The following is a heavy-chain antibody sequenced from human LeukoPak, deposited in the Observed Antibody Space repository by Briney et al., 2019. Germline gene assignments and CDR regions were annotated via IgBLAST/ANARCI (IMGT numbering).Heavy chain of an antibody. CDR1: GGTFSSYA. D-gene: IGHD3-16*01. CDR2: IIPIFGTA. CDR3: ARDYPNLGELLNWFDP. Sequence: SVKVSCKASGGTFSSYAISWVRQAPGQGLEWMGGIIPIFGTANYAQKFQGRVTITADESTSTAYMELSSLRSEDTAVYYCARDYPNLGELLNWFDPWGQGTLVTVSS. J-gene: IGHJ5*02. V-gene: IGHV1-69*13.